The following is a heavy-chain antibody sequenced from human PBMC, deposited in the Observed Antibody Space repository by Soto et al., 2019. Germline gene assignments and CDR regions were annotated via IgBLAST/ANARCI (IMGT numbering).Heavy chain of an antibody. CDR1: GCTFSSYS. J-gene: IGHJ6*02. Sequence: GASVKVSCKASGCTFSSYSISWVRQAPGQGLEWMGGIIPIFGTANYAQKFQGRVTITADESTSTAYMELSSLRSEDTAVYYCARGSDSSGYYSSYYYGMDVWGQGTTVTVSS. CDR2: IIPIFGTA. D-gene: IGHD3-22*01. CDR3: ARGSDSSGYYSSYYYGMDV. V-gene: IGHV1-69*13.